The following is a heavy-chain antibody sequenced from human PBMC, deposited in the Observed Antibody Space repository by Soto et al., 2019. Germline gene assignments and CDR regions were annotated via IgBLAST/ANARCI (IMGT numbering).Heavy chain of an antibody. CDR2: MTPDSGDT. CDR1: GHTLASYD. V-gene: IGHV1-8*01. CDR3: ARDPFYGWFDS. Sequence: QVQLVQSGAEVRKPGASVKFSCKASGHTLASYDINWVRQATGQGLEWMGWMTPDSGDTGYAQKFQGRVTMTWDTSITTAYMELSSLRSDDTAVYYCARDPFYGWFDSWGQGTLVTVSS. D-gene: IGHD3-16*01. J-gene: IGHJ5*01.